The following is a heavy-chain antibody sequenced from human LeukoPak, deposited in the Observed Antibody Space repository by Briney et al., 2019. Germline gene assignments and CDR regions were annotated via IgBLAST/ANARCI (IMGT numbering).Heavy chain of an antibody. CDR2: ISSSGSTI. CDR1: GFTFSSYA. D-gene: IGHD3-22*01. J-gene: IGHJ4*02. V-gene: IGHV3-48*04. CDR3: AKGETYYYDSSGLDY. Sequence: GGSLRLSCVASGFTFSSYAMNWVRQAPGKGLEWVSYISSSGSTIYYADSVKGRFTISRDNAKNSLYLQMKSLRAEDTAVYYCAKGETYYYDSSGLDYWGQGTLVTVSS.